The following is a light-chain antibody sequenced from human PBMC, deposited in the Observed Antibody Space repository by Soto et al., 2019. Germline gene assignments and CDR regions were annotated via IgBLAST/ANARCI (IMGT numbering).Light chain of an antibody. Sequence: ENVLTQSPGTLSLSPGERATLSCRASQSVSRTYLAWYQQKPGQAPRLLIFGASTRAAGFPDRFSGSGSGTDFTLTISRLEPEDFAVYYCQQFGSSPRTFGQGTKVDIK. CDR2: GAS. CDR3: QQFGSSPRT. J-gene: IGKJ1*01. CDR1: QSVSRTY. V-gene: IGKV3-20*01.